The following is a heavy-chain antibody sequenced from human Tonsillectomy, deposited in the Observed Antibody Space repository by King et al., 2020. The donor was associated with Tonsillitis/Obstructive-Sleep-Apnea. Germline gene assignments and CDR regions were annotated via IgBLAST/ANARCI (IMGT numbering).Heavy chain of an antibody. Sequence: QVQLVESGAEVKKPGASVKVSCKASGYTFISYGISWVRQAPGQGLEWMGWISAYNGNTNYAQKLQGRVTMTTDTSTSTAYMELRSLRSDDTAVYYCARGYYDFWSGYYNTGALDYWGQGTLVTVSS. CDR3: ARGYYDFWSGYYNTGALDY. CDR2: ISAYNGNT. D-gene: IGHD3-3*01. CDR1: GYTFISYG. V-gene: IGHV1-18*01. J-gene: IGHJ4*02.